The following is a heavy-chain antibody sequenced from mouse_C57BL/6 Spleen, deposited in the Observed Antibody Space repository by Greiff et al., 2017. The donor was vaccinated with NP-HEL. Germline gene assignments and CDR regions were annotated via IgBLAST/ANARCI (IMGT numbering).Heavy chain of an antibody. CDR3: ARDLYYGNDWFAY. Sequence: EVQLVESGGGLVKPGGSLKLSCAASGFTFSSYAMSWVRQTPEKRLEWVATISDGGSYTYYPDNVKGRFTISRDNAKNNLYLQMSHLKSEDTAMYYCARDLYYGNDWFAYWGQGTLVTVSA. V-gene: IGHV5-4*01. D-gene: IGHD2-1*01. CDR1: GFTFSSYA. CDR2: ISDGGSYT. J-gene: IGHJ3*01.